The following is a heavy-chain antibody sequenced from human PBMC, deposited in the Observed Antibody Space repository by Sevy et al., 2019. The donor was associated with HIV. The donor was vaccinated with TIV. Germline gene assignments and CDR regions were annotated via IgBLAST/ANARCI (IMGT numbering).Heavy chain of an antibody. J-gene: IGHJ4*02. CDR3: TTSFLVSVTSYFDN. V-gene: IGHV3-15*07. CDR2: IKSKIDGGTT. Sequence: GGSLRLSCAASHFTFSDAWMNWVRQAPGKGLEWVGRIKSKIDGGTTDFAAPLKGRFTVSRDDSKNTLYLQMNSLKTEDTAFYYCTTSFLVSVTSYFDNWGQGTLVTVSS. D-gene: IGHD1-26*01. CDR1: HFTFSDAW.